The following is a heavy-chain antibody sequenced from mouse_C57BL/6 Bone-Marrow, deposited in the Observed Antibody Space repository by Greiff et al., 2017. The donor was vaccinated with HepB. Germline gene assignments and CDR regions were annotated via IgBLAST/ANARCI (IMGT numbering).Heavy chain of an antibody. Sequence: DVMLVESGGDLVKPGGSLKLSCAASGFTFSSYGMSWVRQTPDKRLEWVATISSGGSYTYYPDSVKGRVTLSRDKAKTTRYLQMSSLKSEDTAIDYCARPGGNYVYAMDYWGQGTSVTVSS. CDR3: ARPGGNYVYAMDY. V-gene: IGHV5-6*02. D-gene: IGHD2-1*01. J-gene: IGHJ4*01. CDR2: ISSGGSYT. CDR1: GFTFSSYG.